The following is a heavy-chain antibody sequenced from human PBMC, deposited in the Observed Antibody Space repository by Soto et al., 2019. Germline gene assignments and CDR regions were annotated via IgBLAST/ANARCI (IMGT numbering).Heavy chain of an antibody. CDR3: ARQNDGCSSFDY. CDR2: IFPILDMA. V-gene: IGHV1-69*02. CDR1: GGTFSSYT. J-gene: IGHJ4*02. D-gene: IGHD6-19*01. Sequence: QVQLVQSGAEVKKPGSSVKVSCKASGGTFSSYTISWVRQAPGQGLEWVGRIFPILDMADYAKKFQGRVTITAEKSTSTAHMGLSSLRIEDTAVYFCARQNDGCSSFDYWGQGTLLLVSS.